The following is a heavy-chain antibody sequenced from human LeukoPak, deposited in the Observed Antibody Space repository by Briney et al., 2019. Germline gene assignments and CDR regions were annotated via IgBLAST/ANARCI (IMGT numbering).Heavy chain of an antibody. V-gene: IGHV5-51*01. D-gene: IGHD4-23*01. J-gene: IGHJ6*03. CDR1: GYSFTSYW. CDR2: IYPGDSDT. Sequence: GASLQISCKGSGYSFTSYWIGWVRQMPGKGLEWMGIIYPGDSDTRYSPSFQGQVTISADKSISTAYLQWSSLKASDTAMYYCARHGARYGGNSNYYYYMDVWGKGTTVTVSS. CDR3: ARHGARYGGNSNYYYYMDV.